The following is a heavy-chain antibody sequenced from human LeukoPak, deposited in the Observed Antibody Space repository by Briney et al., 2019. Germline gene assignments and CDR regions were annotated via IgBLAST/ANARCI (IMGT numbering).Heavy chain of an antibody. V-gene: IGHV3-23*01. D-gene: IGHD2-2*01. CDR2: ISDSGRTT. Sequence: GGSLRLSCAASGFTFSTSAMSWVRQTPGKGLEWLSAISDSGRTTFYADSVKGRFTISRDNSKNTLFLQMNSLRAEDTAVYFCAKDRDSVIVPPPWGQGTPVTVSS. CDR3: AKDRDSVIVPPP. CDR1: GFTFSTSA. J-gene: IGHJ5*02.